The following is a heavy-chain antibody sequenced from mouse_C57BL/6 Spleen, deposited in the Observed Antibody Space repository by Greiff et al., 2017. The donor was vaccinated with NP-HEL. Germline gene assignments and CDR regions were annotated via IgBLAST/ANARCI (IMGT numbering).Heavy chain of an antibody. D-gene: IGHD1-1*01. V-gene: IGHV1-61*01. J-gene: IGHJ4*01. CDR2: IYPSDSET. CDR1: GYTFTSYW. Sequence: QVQLQQPGAELVRPGSSVKLSCKASGYTFTSYWMDWVKQRPGQGLEWIGNIYPSDSETHYNQKFKDKATLTVDKSSSTAYMKLSSLTSEDSAVYYCARERYYSYAMDYWGQGTSVTVSS. CDR3: ARERYYSYAMDY.